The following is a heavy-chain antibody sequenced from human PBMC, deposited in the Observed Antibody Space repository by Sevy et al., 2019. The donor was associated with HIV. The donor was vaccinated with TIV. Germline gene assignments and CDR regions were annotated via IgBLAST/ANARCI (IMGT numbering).Heavy chain of an antibody. J-gene: IGHJ3*02. V-gene: IGHV1-18*01. CDR2: ISAYNGDT. Sequence: ASVKVSCKASGYTFTSYGISWVRQAPGQGLEWMGWISAYNGDTNYAQKLQGRVTMTTDTSTSTAYMELTSLRSDDTAVYFCAGRYYDFWSGYYRRDAFDSWGQGTRVTVSS. D-gene: IGHD3-3*01. CDR1: GYTFTSYG. CDR3: AGRYYDFWSGYYRRDAFDS.